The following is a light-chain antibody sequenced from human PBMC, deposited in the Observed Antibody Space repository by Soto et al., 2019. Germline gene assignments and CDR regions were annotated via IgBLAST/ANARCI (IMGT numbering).Light chain of an antibody. CDR1: QSISTY. V-gene: IGKV1-39*01. J-gene: IGKJ3*01. CDR3: QQIYSTPFP. CDR2: AAS. Sequence: DIQMTQSPSSLSASVGDRVTITCRASQSISTYLNWYQQKPGQAPTLLIYAASSLQSGVPSRFIGIASETFFTLPISCLHPEDFALYYCQQIYSTPFPFAPGTKVHI.